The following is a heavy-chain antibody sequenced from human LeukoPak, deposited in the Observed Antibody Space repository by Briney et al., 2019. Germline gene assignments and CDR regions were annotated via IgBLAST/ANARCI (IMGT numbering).Heavy chain of an antibody. CDR1: GFTFTCCW. V-gene: IGHV3-7*01. CDR2: IKQDGREK. CDR3: ARDYGGTSYGNWFDP. J-gene: IGHJ5*02. D-gene: IGHD4-23*01. Sequence: GGSLRLSCAASGFTFTCCWMSWVRQTPGKGLEWVASIKQDGREKFYADSVKGRFTISRDNAKNSPYLQVNSLRAEDTAVYYCARDYGGTSYGNWFDPWGQGTLVTVSS.